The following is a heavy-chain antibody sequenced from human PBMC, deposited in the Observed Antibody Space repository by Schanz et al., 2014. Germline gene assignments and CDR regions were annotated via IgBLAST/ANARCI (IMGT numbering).Heavy chain of an antibody. J-gene: IGHJ4*02. Sequence: QVQLVQSEAEVKKPGSSVKVSCKASGGTFSSFGINWVRQAPGQGLEWMGRIIPIHGIVNYAQRFQDRVRITADKSTSTAYMDLRSLRSDDTAVYYCASSGAGYSSSWDFDYWGQGTLVTVSS. CDR3: ASSGAGYSSSWDFDY. D-gene: IGHD6-13*01. CDR1: GGTFSSFG. CDR2: IIPIHGIV. V-gene: IGHV1-69*02.